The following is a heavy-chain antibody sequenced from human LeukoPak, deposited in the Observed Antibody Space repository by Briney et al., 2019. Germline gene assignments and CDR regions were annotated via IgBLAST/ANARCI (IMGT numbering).Heavy chain of an antibody. V-gene: IGHV4-39*01. Sequence: SETLSLTCTVSGGSISSSSYYWGWIRQPPGKGLEWIGSIYYSGSTYYNPSLKSRVTISVDTSKNQFSLKLSSVTAADTAVYYYARLIYSSSWGDAFDIWGQGTMVTVSS. CDR2: IYYSGST. D-gene: IGHD6-13*01. CDR1: GGSISSSSYY. J-gene: IGHJ3*02. CDR3: ARLIYSSSWGDAFDI.